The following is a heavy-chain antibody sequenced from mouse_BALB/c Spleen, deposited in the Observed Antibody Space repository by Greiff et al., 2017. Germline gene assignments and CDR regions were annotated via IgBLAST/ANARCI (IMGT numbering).Heavy chain of an antibody. V-gene: IGHV2-6-7*01. D-gene: IGHD2-1*01. J-gene: IGHJ4*01. CDR1: GFSLTGYG. Sequence: VMLVESGPGLVAPSQSLSITCTVSGFSLTGYGVNWVRQPPGKGLEWLGMIWGDGSTDYNSALKSRLSISKDNSKSQVFLKMNSLQTDDTARYYCAREGNYRNYAMDYWGQGTSVTVSS. CDR2: IWGDGST. CDR3: AREGNYRNYAMDY.